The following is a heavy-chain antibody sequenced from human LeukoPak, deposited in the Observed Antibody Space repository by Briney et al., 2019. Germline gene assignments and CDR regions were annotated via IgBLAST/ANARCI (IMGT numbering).Heavy chain of an antibody. CDR3: AKTGAPLRFDY. CDR1: RFTFSSYT. CDR2: ISGRGDST. Sequence: GGSLRLSCAASRFTFSSYTMSWVRQAPGKGLEWVSSISGRGDSTYYADSVKGRFTISRDNSKNTLYLQMNSLRAEDTAVYYCAKTGAPLRFDYWGQGTLVTVSS. J-gene: IGHJ4*02. D-gene: IGHD2-8*02. V-gene: IGHV3-23*01.